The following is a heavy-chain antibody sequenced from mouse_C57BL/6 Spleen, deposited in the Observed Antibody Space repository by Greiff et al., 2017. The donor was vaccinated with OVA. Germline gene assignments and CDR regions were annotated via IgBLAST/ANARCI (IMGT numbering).Heavy chain of an antibody. Sequence: QVQLKQPGAELVKPGASVKLSCKASGYTFTSYWMHWVKQRPGQGLEWIGMIHPNSGSTNYNEKFKSKATLTVDKSSSTAYMQLSSLTSEDSAVYYCARSGDPFAYWGQGTLVTVSA. D-gene: IGHD3-3*01. V-gene: IGHV1-64*01. CDR2: IHPNSGST. CDR1: GYTFTSYW. J-gene: IGHJ3*01. CDR3: ARSGDPFAY.